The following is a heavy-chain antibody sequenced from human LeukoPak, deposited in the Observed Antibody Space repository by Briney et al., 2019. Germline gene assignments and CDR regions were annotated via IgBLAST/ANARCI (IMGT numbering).Heavy chain of an antibody. CDR3: AKVLYYDYVWGSTGFDY. CDR2: ISGSGGST. J-gene: IGHJ4*02. D-gene: IGHD3-16*01. Sequence: GGSLRLSCAASGFTFSSYAMSWVRQAPGKGLEWVSAISGSGGSTYYADSVKGRFTTSRDNSKNTLYLQMNSLRAEDTAVYYCAKVLYYDYVWGSTGFDYWGQGTLVTVSS. CDR1: GFTFSSYA. V-gene: IGHV3-23*01.